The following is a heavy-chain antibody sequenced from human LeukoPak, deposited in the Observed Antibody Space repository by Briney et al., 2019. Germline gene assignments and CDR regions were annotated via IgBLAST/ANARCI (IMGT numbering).Heavy chain of an antibody. CDR1: GFTFSAYS. CDR2: ISSSISTV. Sequence: PGGSLRLSCVASGFTFSAYSMNWVRQAPGKGLEWVSYISSSISTVYYADSVRGRFTISRDNAKNSLYLQMNSLRDEDTAVYYCASLTHSSGWFVDYWGQGTLVTVSS. D-gene: IGHD6-19*01. J-gene: IGHJ4*02. CDR3: ASLTHSSGWFVDY. V-gene: IGHV3-48*02.